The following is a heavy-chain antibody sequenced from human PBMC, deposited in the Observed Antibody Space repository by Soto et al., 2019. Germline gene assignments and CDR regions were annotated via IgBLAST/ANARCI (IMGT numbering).Heavy chain of an antibody. CDR3: SGAKSPATPHFPPS. CDR2: IINQSYQATT. D-gene: IGHD5-12*01. Sequence: GSLRLSCAGPGFPFDDVAINWVRQVPRKGLDLVGLIINQSYQATTESAAAVKGRFTSSRHTSSVIAYLQMNSLNIEDSDVYYCSGAKSPATPHFPPSWGHGT. J-gene: IGHJ5*01. CDR1: GFPFDDVA. V-gene: IGHV3-49*04.